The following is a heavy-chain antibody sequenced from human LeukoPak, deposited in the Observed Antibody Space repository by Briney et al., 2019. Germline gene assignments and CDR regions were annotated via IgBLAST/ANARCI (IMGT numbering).Heavy chain of an antibody. CDR3: ARGEYPGYDWMNWFDP. CDR2: TYYRSKWSS. V-gene: IGHV6-1*01. J-gene: IGHJ5*02. CDR1: GDSVSSNSAA. Sequence: SQTLSLTCAISGDSVSSNSAAWNWIRQSPSRGLEWLGRTYYRSKWSSDYAVSVKSRITIIPNTSKNQFSLQLNSVTPEDTAVYYCARGEYPGYDWMNWFDPWGQGTLVTVSS. D-gene: IGHD5-12*01.